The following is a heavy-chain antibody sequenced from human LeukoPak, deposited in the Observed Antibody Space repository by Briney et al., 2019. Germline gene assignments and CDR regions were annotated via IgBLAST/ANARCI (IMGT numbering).Heavy chain of an antibody. CDR3: AGEDEMATIPFDY. Sequence: SVKVSCKASGGTFSSYAISWVRQAPGQGLEWMGRIIPIFGIANYAQKFQGRVTITADKSTSTAYMELSSLRSEDTAVYYCAGEDEMATIPFDYWGQGTLVTVSS. CDR1: GGTFSSYA. CDR2: IIPIFGIA. V-gene: IGHV1-69*04. D-gene: IGHD5-24*01. J-gene: IGHJ4*02.